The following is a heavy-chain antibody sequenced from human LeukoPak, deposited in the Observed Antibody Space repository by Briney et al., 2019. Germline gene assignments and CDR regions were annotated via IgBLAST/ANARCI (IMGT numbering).Heavy chain of an antibody. D-gene: IGHD6-19*01. J-gene: IGHJ4*02. V-gene: IGHV3-11*04. CDR3: ARARRSSGWYLPDY. CDR2: TSSSGSTI. CDR1: GFTFSDYY. Sequence: GGSLRLSCAASGFTFSDYYMNWVRQAPGKGLEWVSYTSSSGSTIYYANSVQGRFTISRDNAKNSLYLQMNSLRAEDTAVYYCARARRSSGWYLPDYWGQGTLVTVSS.